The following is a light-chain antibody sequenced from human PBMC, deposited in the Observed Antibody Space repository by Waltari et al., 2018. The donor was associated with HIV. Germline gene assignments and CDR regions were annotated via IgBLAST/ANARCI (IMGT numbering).Light chain of an antibody. V-gene: IGKV3-11*01. CDR3: QQRSIWPLIT. Sequence: EIVLTQSPATLSLSPGERATLSCRASQSVSSYLAWYQQKPGQAPRLLIYYASNRATGIPAMFSGSGSGTDFTLTISSLEPEDFAVYYCQQRSIWPLITFGQGTRLEIK. CDR2: YAS. J-gene: IGKJ5*01. CDR1: QSVSSY.